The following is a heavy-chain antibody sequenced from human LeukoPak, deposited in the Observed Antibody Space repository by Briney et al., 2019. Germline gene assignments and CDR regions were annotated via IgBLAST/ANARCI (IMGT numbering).Heavy chain of an antibody. CDR1: GFTFSSYS. D-gene: IGHD2-8*01. Sequence: GGSLRLSRAASGFTFSSYSMNWVRQAPGKGLEWVSYISSSSYTIYYADSVKGRFTISRDNAKNSLYLQMNSLRAEDTAVYYCARDCTNGVCFDYWGQGTLVTVSP. CDR3: ARDCTNGVCFDY. J-gene: IGHJ4*02. CDR2: ISSSSYTI. V-gene: IGHV3-48*01.